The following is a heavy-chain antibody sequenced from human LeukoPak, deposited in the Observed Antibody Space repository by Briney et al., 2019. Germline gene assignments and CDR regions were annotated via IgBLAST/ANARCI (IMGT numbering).Heavy chain of an antibody. J-gene: IGHJ6*03. CDR2: ISGGGGST. V-gene: IGHV3-23*01. CDR1: GFTFSSYA. Sequence: GGSLRLSCAASGFTFSSYAMSWVRQAPGKGLEWVSAISGGGGSTYYADSVKGRFTISRDNSKNTLYLQMNSLRAEDTAVYYCAKANCTNGVCYSFYMDVWGKGTTVTVSS. CDR3: AKANCTNGVCYSFYMDV. D-gene: IGHD2-8*01.